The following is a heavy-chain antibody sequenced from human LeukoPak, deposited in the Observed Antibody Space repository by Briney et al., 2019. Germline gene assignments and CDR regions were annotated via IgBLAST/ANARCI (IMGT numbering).Heavy chain of an antibody. CDR1: GGSFSGYY. J-gene: IGHJ5*02. Sequence: PSETLSLTCAVYGGSFSGYYWSWLRQPPGKGLEWTGEINHSGSTNYNPSLKSRVTISVDTSKNQFSLKLSSVTAADTAVYYCARGRRYSGSYNWFDPWGQGTLVTVSS. D-gene: IGHD1-26*01. CDR2: INHSGST. CDR3: ARGRRYSGSYNWFDP. V-gene: IGHV4-34*01.